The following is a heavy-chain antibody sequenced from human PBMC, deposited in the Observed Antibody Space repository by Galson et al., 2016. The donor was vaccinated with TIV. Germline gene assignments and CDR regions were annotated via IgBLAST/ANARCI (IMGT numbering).Heavy chain of an antibody. J-gene: IGHJ3*01. D-gene: IGHD3-22*01. V-gene: IGHV4-39*01. Sequence: LSLTCTVSGGSVTSTNCFWGWIRQSPGKGLEWIGSLHYGGRTYYSPSLGSRVSIHVDTSTNPFSVNLTSVTAAYTGVYYCVRRKHYDSSGFSDAFDVWGQGTMVTVSS. CDR1: GGSVTSTNCF. CDR2: LHYGGRT. CDR3: VRRKHYDSSGFSDAFDV.